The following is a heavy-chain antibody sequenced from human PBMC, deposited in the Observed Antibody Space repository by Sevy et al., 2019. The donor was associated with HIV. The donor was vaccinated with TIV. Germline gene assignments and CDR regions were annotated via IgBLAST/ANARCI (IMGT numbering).Heavy chain of an antibody. V-gene: IGHV3-23*01. CDR2: ISGSGGST. Sequence: GGSLRLSCAASGFTFSSYAMSWVSQAPGKGLESVSAISGSGGSTYYADSVKGRFTISRDNSKNTLYLQMNSLRAEDTAVYYCAKEWGASRAFDIWGQGTMVTVSS. J-gene: IGHJ3*02. CDR1: GFTFSSYA. D-gene: IGHD1-26*01. CDR3: AKEWGASRAFDI.